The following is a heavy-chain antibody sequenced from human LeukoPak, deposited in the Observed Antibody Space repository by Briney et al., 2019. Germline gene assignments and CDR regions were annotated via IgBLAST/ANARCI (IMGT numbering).Heavy chain of an antibody. Sequence: GGSLRLSCAASGFTVSSNYMSWVRQAPGKGLEWVSVIYSGGSTYYADSVKGRFTISRDNSKNTLYLQMNSLRAEDTAVYYCARDRHYYDSSGFDYWGQGTLVTVSS. CDR2: IYSGGST. V-gene: IGHV3-53*01. CDR1: GFTVSSNY. J-gene: IGHJ4*02. CDR3: ARDRHYYDSSGFDY. D-gene: IGHD3-22*01.